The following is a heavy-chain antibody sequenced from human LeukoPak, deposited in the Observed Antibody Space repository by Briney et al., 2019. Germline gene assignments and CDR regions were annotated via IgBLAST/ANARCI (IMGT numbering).Heavy chain of an antibody. V-gene: IGHV4-4*07. CDR2: IYTSGST. CDR3: ARDSYGDYYYYYGMDV. J-gene: IGHJ6*02. D-gene: IGHD4-17*01. Sequence: SETLSLTCTVSGGSISSYHWSWIRQPAGKGLEWIGRIYTSGSTNYNPSLKSRVTMSVDTSKNQFSLKLSSVTAADTAVYYCARDSYGDYYYYYGMDVWGQGTTVTVSS. CDR1: GGSISSYH.